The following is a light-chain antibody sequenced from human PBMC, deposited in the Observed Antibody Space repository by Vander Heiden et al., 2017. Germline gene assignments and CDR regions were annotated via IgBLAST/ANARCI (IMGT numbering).Light chain of an antibody. V-gene: IGLV1-40*01. CDR3: QSYDRSLSGLV. CDR1: STNIGAGYN. J-gene: IGLJ3*02. CDR2: VNS. Sequence: QSVLTQPPSVSAPPWQRVTISCSGGSTNIGAGYNVQWYQQLQGTAPKLLIYVNSNRPSGVPDRFSGSKSGTSASLAFTGLQAEDEADYYCQSYDRSLSGLVFGGGTKLTVL.